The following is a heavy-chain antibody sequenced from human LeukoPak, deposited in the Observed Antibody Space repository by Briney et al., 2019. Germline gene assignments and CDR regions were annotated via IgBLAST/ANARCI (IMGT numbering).Heavy chain of an antibody. V-gene: IGHV3-7*01. J-gene: IGHJ4*02. CDR1: GFTFSSYW. D-gene: IGHD3-3*01. Sequence: GGSLRLSCAASGFTFSSYWMSWVRQAPGKGLEWVANIKQDGSEKYYVDSVKGRFTISRDNAKNSLYLQMNSLGAEDTAVYYCARDNSVKLLYDFWSGYYTPNYYFDYWGQGTLVTVSS. CDR2: IKQDGSEK. CDR3: ARDNSVKLLYDFWSGYYTPNYYFDY.